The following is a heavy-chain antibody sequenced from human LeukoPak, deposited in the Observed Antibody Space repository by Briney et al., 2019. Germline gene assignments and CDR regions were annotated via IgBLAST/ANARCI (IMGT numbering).Heavy chain of an antibody. CDR3: ARYQGGYDSSSY. J-gene: IGHJ4*02. CDR2: IYSGGST. Sequence: GGSLRLSCAASGFTVSSNYMSWVRQAPGKGLEWVSVIYSGGSTYYADSVKGRFTISRDNSKNTLYLQMNSLRAEDTAVYYCARYQGGYDSSSYWGQGTLVTVSS. V-gene: IGHV3-66*01. CDR1: GFTVSSNY. D-gene: IGHD3-22*01.